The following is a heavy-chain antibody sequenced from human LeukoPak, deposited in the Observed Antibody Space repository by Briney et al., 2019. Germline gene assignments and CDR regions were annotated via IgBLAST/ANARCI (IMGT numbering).Heavy chain of an antibody. Sequence: SETLSLTCTVSGGSISSYYWSWIRQPPGKGLEWIGYIYYSGSTNYNPSLKSRVTISVDTSKNQFSLKLSSATAADTAVYYCARDRGSSGFYDYWGQGTLVTVSS. CDR1: GGSISSYY. V-gene: IGHV4-59*12. D-gene: IGHD6-19*01. J-gene: IGHJ4*02. CDR3: ARDRGSSGFYDY. CDR2: IYYSGST.